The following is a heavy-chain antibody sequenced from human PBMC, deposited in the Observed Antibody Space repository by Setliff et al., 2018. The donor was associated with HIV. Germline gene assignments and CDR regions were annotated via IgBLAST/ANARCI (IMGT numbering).Heavy chain of an antibody. CDR2: INTHSGYT. CDR3: ARRIDDSGSFPDKNWFDT. Sequence: ASVKVSCKASGYTFNNYGISWVRQAPGQGLEWMGWINTHSGYTNYAQNVQGRVTVTMDTSTSTAYVELRSLKSDDTAVYYCARRIDDSGSFPDKNWFDTWGQGSLVTVSS. D-gene: IGHD3-10*01. CDR1: GYTFNNYG. V-gene: IGHV1-18*01. J-gene: IGHJ5*02.